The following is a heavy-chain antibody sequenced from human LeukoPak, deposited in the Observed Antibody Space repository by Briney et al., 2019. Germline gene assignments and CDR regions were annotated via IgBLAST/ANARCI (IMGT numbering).Heavy chain of an antibody. D-gene: IGHD4-23*01. Sequence: PSETLSLTCTVSGGSISSGDYYWSWIRQPPGKGLEWIGYIYYSGSTYYNPSLKSRVTISVDTSKNQFSPKLSSVTAADTAVYYCARAQGTTVAFADYWGQGTLVTVSS. CDR3: ARAQGTTVAFADY. CDR2: IYYSGST. V-gene: IGHV4-30-4*08. J-gene: IGHJ4*02. CDR1: GGSISSGDYY.